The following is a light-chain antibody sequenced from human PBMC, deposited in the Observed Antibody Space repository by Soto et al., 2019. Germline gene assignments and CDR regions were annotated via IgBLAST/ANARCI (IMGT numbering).Light chain of an antibody. CDR2: AAS. J-gene: IGKJ2*01. CDR3: QQSYSTPYT. Sequence: DIQMPQSPSSLSASVGDRVTITCRASTSISSYLNWNQQNPGKAPKLPIYAASSLQSGGPARFSGSGSWTDFTLTIGSLQPEDFATYYCQQSYSTPYTCGQGTKLEIK. CDR1: TSISSY. V-gene: IGKV1-39*01.